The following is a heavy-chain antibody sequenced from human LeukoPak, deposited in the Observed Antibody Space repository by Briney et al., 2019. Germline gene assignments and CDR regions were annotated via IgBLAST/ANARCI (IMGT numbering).Heavy chain of an antibody. Sequence: PSETLSLTCAVSGGSISPYYWMWIRQPPGKGLEWIGYISYSGSTSFNLSLKSRVTISLDTSTNQVSLKLRSVTAADTAVYYCARAGSYRLTTTLWGQGTLVTVSS. J-gene: IGHJ4*02. CDR3: ARAGSYRLTTTL. V-gene: IGHV4-59*01. D-gene: IGHD4-17*01. CDR1: GGSISPYY. CDR2: ISYSGST.